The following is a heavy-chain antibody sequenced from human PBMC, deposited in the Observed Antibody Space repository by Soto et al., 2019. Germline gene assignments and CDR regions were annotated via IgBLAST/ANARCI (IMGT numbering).Heavy chain of an antibody. V-gene: IGHV4-30-4*01. Sequence: LSLPCPVSGGSISSGDYYWSWIRQPPGKGLEWIGYIYYSGSTYYNPSLKSRVTISVDTSKNQFSLKLSSVTAADTAVYYCARGEVTDSWFDPWGQGTLVTVS. CDR2: IYYSGST. D-gene: IGHD3-3*01. CDR3: ARGEVTDSWFDP. J-gene: IGHJ5*02. CDR1: GGSISSGDYY.